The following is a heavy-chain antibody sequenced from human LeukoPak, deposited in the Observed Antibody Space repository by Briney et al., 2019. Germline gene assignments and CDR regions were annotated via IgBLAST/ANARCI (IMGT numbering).Heavy chain of an antibody. CDR1: GFTFSSYA. CDR2: ISGSGGST. Sequence: GGSLRLSCAASGFTFSSYAMSWVRQAPGKGLEWVSAISGSGGSTYYADSVKGRFTISRDNSKNTLYLQMNSLRAEDTAVYCCARGDATAMAYNWFDPWGQGTLVTVSS. CDR3: ARGDATAMAYNWFDP. V-gene: IGHV3-23*01. J-gene: IGHJ5*02. D-gene: IGHD5-18*01.